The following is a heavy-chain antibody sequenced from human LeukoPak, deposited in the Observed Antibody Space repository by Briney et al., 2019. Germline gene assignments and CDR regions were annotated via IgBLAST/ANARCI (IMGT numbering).Heavy chain of an antibody. V-gene: IGHV1-18*01. CDR2: ISAYNGNT. J-gene: IGHJ3*02. CDR1: GYTFTSYS. Sequence: ASVKVSCKTSGYTFTSYSISWVRQAPGQGLEWMGRISAYNGNTNYAQKLQGRVTVTTDTSTSTAYMELRSLRSDDTAVYYCARGLQETLAWLQAFTAFDIWGQGTMVTVSS. D-gene: IGHD5-24*01. CDR3: ARGLQETLAWLQAFTAFDI.